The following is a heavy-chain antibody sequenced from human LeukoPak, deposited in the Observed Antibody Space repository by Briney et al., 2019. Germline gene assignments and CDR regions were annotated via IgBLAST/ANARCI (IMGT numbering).Heavy chain of an antibody. CDR3: ARDNRPGNYGSGSYYNVVYYYGMDV. CDR1: GFTFSSYA. V-gene: IGHV3-30-3*01. J-gene: IGHJ6*02. Sequence: GGSLRLSCAASGFTFSSYAMHWVRQAPGKGLEWVAVISYDGSNKYYADSVKGRFTISRDNSKNTLYLQMNSLRAEDTAVYYCARDNRPGNYGSGSYYNVVYYYGMDVWGQGTTVTVSS. D-gene: IGHD3-10*01. CDR2: ISYDGSNK.